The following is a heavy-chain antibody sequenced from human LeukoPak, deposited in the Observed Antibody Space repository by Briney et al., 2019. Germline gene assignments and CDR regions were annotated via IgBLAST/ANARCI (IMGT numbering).Heavy chain of an antibody. V-gene: IGHV4-59*08. CDR3: ARHRYSYGYKDY. CDR2: IYYSGST. J-gene: IGHJ4*02. D-gene: IGHD5-18*01. Sequence: SQTLSLTCTVSGGSISSYYWSWIRQPPGKGLERIGYIYYSGSTNYNPSLKSRVTISVDTSKNQFSLKLSSVTAADTAVYYCARHRYSYGYKDYWGQGTLVTVSS. CDR1: GGSISSYY.